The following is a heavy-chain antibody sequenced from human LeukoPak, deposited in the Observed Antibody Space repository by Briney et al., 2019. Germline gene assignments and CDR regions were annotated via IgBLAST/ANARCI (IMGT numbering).Heavy chain of an antibody. D-gene: IGHD3-22*01. V-gene: IGHV3-11*01. CDR3: ARLGRGFTYYYDSSGYYETDY. CDR2: ISSSGSTI. Sequence: PGGSLRLSCAASGFTFSDYYMSWIRQAPGKGLEWVSYISSSGSTIYYADSVKGRFTISRDNAKNSPYLQMNSLRAEDTAVYYCARLGRGFTYYYDSSGYYETDYWGQGTLVTVSS. J-gene: IGHJ4*02. CDR1: GFTFSDYY.